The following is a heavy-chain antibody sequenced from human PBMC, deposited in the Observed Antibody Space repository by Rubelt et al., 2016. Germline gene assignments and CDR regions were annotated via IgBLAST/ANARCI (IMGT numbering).Heavy chain of an antibody. D-gene: IGHD6-19*01. V-gene: IGHV4-4*02. Sequence: QVQLQESGPGLVKPSGTLSLTCAVSGGSITSNNWWSWVRQSPGKGLEWIGEISHSGSTNYNPSLKSRITMSVDTSENQFSLKLNAVTAGGTAVYYCAGSSQTGWYGAHYFASWGQGTLVTVSS. J-gene: IGHJ4*02. CDR3: AGSSQTGWYGAHYFAS. CDR2: ISHSGST. CDR1: GGSITSNNW.